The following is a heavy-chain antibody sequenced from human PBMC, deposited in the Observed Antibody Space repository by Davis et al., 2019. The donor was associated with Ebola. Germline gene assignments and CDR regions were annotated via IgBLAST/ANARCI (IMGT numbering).Heavy chain of an antibody. D-gene: IGHD1-7*01. CDR1: EFTFSGYA. J-gene: IGHJ5*02. CDR3: AREKLATRWFDP. CDR2: ISGSGGST. Sequence: GGSLRLSCAASEFTFSGYAMSWVRQAPGKGLEWVSAISGSGGSTYYADSVKGRFTISRDNSKNTLYLQMNSLRAEDTAVYYCAREKLATRWFDPWGQGTLVTVSS. V-gene: IGHV3-23*01.